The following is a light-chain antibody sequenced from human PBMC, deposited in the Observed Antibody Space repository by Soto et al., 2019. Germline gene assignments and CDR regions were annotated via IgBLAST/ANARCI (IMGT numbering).Light chain of an antibody. CDR3: SSYTSGSTYV. V-gene: IGLV2-14*01. J-gene: IGLJ1*01. CDR2: EVS. Sequence: QSALTQPASVSGSPGQSIPISCTGTSSDVGGYRYVSWYQQHPGKAPKLMIYEVSNRPSGVSNRFSGSKSGNTASLTISGLQAEDEAEYYGSSYTSGSTYVFGTGTKLTVL. CDR1: SSDVGGYRY.